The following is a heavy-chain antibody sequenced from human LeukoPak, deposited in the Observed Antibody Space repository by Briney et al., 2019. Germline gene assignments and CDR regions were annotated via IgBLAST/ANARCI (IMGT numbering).Heavy chain of an antibody. V-gene: IGHV4-59*12. CDR2: IYYSGST. CDR1: GGSISSYY. J-gene: IGHJ4*02. Sequence: SETLSLTCTVSGGSISSYYWSWIRQPPGKGLEWIGYIYYSGSTNYNPSLKSRVTISVDTSKNQFSLKLSSVTAADTAVYYCAREVPETIYGGNSLDDWGQGTLVTVSS. D-gene: IGHD4-23*01. CDR3: AREVPETIYGGNSLDD.